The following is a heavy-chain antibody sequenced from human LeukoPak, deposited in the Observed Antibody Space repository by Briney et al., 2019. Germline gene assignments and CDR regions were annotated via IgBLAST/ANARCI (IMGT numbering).Heavy chain of an antibody. CDR3: ARGPSGYANGFDY. J-gene: IGHJ4*02. V-gene: IGHV1-2*06. CDR2: INPTTGST. D-gene: IGHD5-12*01. CDR1: GYIFTGYY. Sequence: ASVKVSCKASGYIFTGYYVHWVRQAPGQGLECMGRINPTTGSTNHVQKFQGRVTMTTNTAISEAYMELTGLRSDDTAVYYCARGPSGYANGFDYWGQGTLVTVSS.